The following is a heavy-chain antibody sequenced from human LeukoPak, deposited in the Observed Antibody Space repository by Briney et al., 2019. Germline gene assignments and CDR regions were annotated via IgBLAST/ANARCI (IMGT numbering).Heavy chain of an antibody. CDR1: GVPITNYY. V-gene: IGHV4-59*12. CDR3: ARDQGKIVGAYTI. J-gene: IGHJ3*02. CDR2: THHSGAA. Sequence: SETLSLTCTVSGVPITNYYWNWMRQSPGKGLEWIGYTHHSGAANYNPTLNSRVTMSVDTSKNQFSLKLSSVTAADTAVYYCARDQGKIVGAYTIWGQGTMVTVSS. D-gene: IGHD1-26*01.